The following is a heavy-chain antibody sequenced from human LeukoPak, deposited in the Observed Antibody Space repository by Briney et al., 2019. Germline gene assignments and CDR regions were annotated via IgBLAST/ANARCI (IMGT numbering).Heavy chain of an antibody. V-gene: IGHV3-64*01. CDR3: AREEVAGILRYAFDI. Sequence: GGSLRLSCAASGFTFSSYAMHWVRQAPGKGLEYVSAISSNGGSTYYANSVKGRFTISSDNSKHTLYLQMGILRAEDMAVYYCAREEVAGILRYAFDIWGQGTMVTVSS. CDR1: GFTFSSYA. J-gene: IGHJ3*02. CDR2: ISSNGGST. D-gene: IGHD6-19*01.